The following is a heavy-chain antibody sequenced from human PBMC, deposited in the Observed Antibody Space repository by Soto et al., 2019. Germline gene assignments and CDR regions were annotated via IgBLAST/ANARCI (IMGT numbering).Heavy chain of an antibody. V-gene: IGHV1-3*01. J-gene: IGHJ4*02. CDR2: INAGNGNT. CDR3: ARDPEVLWFGAVAYFDY. Sequence: ASVKVSCKASGYTFTSYAMHWVRQAPGQRLEWMGWINAGNGNTKYSQEFQGRVTITRDTSASTAYMELSSLRSEDTAVYYCARDPEVLWFGAVAYFDYWGQGTLVTVSS. CDR1: GYTFTSYA. D-gene: IGHD3-10*01.